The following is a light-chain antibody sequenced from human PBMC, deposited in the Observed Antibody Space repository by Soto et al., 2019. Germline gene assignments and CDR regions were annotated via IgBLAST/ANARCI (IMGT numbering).Light chain of an antibody. V-gene: IGKV3-11*01. CDR1: QSVSSY. CDR3: QQFSSYPLT. Sequence: EIVLTQSPATLSLSPGERATLSCGASQSVSSYLAWYQQKPGQAPRLLIFGASIRVTGIPDRFIGSGSGTDFTHTISSLEPEDFAVYYCQQFSSYPLTFGGGTKVDIK. CDR2: GAS. J-gene: IGKJ4*01.